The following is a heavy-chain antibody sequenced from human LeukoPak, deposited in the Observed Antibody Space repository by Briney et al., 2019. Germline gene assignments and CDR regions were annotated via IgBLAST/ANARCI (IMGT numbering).Heavy chain of an antibody. Sequence: ASVKVSCKASGYTFTSYGISWVRQAPGQGLEWMGWISAYNGNTNYAQKLQGRVTMTTDTSTSTAYMELRSLRSDDTAVYYCAAQVSYCSGGSCYSVDYWGQGTLVTVSS. CDR2: ISAYNGNT. V-gene: IGHV1-18*01. J-gene: IGHJ4*02. CDR3: AAQVSYCSGGSCYSVDY. D-gene: IGHD2-15*01. CDR1: GYTFTSYG.